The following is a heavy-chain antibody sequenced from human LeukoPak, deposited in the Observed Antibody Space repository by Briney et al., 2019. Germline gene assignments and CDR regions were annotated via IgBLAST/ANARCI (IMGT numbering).Heavy chain of an antibody. V-gene: IGHV3-74*01. CDR3: ARDMYTASSARGAY. J-gene: IGHJ4*02. CDR1: GFTFSSYW. D-gene: IGHD6-6*01. CDR2: INGDGSSA. Sequence: PGGSLRLSCAASGFTFSSYWMPWVRQAPGKGLVWVSRINGDGSSATYADSVKGRFTISRDNAKNTLYLQMNSLRAEDTALYFCARDMYTASSARGAYWGQGTLVTVTS.